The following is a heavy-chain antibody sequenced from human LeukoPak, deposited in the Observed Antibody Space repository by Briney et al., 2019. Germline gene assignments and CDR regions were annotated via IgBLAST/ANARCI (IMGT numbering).Heavy chain of an antibody. V-gene: IGHV1-69*01. CDR1: GGTFSSYA. CDR3: ARLSSDTAMVTRVVGYYYYGMDV. CDR2: IIPIFGTA. Sequence: GSSVKVSCKASGGTFSSYAISWVRQAPGQGLEWTGGIIPIFGTANYAQKFQGRVTITADESTSTAYMELSSLRSEDTAVYYCARLSSDTAMVTRVVGYYYYGMDVWGQGTTVTVSS. D-gene: IGHD5-18*01. J-gene: IGHJ6*02.